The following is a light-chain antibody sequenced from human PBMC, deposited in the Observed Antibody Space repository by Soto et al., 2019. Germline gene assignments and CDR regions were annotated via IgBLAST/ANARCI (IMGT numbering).Light chain of an antibody. CDR1: QSVSSTS. Sequence: EIVLTQSPGTLSLSPGERATLSCRASQSVSSTSITWYQQKPGQAPRLLIFGASNRAIGIPDRFRSSGSGTDFTLTISRLEPEDFAVYYCQHYGSSLTFGQGTKVDIK. CDR3: QHYGSSLT. CDR2: GAS. J-gene: IGKJ1*01. V-gene: IGKV3-20*01.